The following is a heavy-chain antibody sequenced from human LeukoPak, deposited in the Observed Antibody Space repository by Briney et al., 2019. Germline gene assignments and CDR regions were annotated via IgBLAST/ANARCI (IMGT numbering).Heavy chain of an antibody. CDR1: GFTFSSYA. CDR3: ARDRGATYYDFWSGSRHTWGGDY. CDR2: ISGSGGST. D-gene: IGHD3-3*01. J-gene: IGHJ4*02. V-gene: IGHV3-23*01. Sequence: PGGSLRLSCAASGFTFSSYAMSWVRQAPGKGLEWVSAISGSGGSTYYADSVKGRFTISRDNSKNTLYLQMNSLRAEDTAVYYCARDRGATYYDFWSGSRHTWGGDYWGQGTLVTVSS.